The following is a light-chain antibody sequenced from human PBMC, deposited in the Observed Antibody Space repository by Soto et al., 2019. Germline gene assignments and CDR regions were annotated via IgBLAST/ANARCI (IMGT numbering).Light chain of an antibody. J-gene: IGLJ2*01. CDR1: TFNIGAGYD. CDR3: QSYDSSLSGVV. Sequence: QPVLTQPPSVSGAPGQRVTISCTGTTFNIGAGYDVHWYQQLPGTAPKLLIYGNNNRPSGVPDRFSGSKSGTSASLAITGLQAEDETDYYCQSYDSSLSGVVFGGGTKLTVL. CDR2: GNN. V-gene: IGLV1-40*01.